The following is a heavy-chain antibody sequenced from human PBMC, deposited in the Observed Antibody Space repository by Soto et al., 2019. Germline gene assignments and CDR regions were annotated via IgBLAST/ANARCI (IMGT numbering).Heavy chain of an antibody. J-gene: IGHJ6*04. CDR1: GFTFSSYA. V-gene: IGHV3-23*01. D-gene: IGHD3-10*01. CDR2: ISGSGGST. Sequence: GGSLRLSCAASGFTFSSYAMSWVRQAPGKGLEWVSAISGSGGSTYYADSVKGRFTISRDNSKNTLYLQMNSLRAEDTAVYYCAKEHSYGSGSDYNLAGRLYGLAVWGKGTTVTVSS. CDR3: AKEHSYGSGSDYNLAGRLYGLAV.